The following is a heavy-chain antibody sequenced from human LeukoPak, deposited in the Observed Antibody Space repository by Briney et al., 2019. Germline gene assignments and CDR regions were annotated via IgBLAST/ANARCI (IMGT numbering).Heavy chain of an antibody. CDR3: AKSPLRTRILLDY. V-gene: IGHV3-23*01. J-gene: IGHJ4*02. Sequence: PGGSLRLSCAASGFTFSSYAMSWVRQAPGKGLECISGFSGSGGSTYYADSVKGRFTISRDNSKNTLYLQMNSLRADDTAVYYCAKSPLRTRILLDYWGQGTLVTVSS. D-gene: IGHD3-3*01. CDR1: GFTFSSYA. CDR2: FSGSGGST.